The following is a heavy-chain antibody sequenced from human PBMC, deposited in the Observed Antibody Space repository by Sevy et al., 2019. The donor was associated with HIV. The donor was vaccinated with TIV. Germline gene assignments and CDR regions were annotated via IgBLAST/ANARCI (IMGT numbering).Heavy chain of an antibody. V-gene: IGHV1-18*01. D-gene: IGHD3-16*01. J-gene: IGHJ6*03. CDR1: GYSFISYG. CDR2: ISPYNGHA. Sequence: ASVKVSCKASGYSFISYGINWVRQAPGQGLEWMGWISPYNGHASSAQKFQDRVTLTTDTSTSTAHMELRSLRSDDTAVYYCARDDTYSDPARYHYAYMDVWGQGTTVTVSS. CDR3: ARDDTYSDPARYHYAYMDV.